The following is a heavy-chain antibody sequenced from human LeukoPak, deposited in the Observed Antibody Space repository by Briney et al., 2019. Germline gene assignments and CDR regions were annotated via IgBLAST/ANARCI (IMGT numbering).Heavy chain of an antibody. V-gene: IGHV1-2*02. D-gene: IGHD4-17*01. CDR1: GYTFTGYY. Sequence: GASVKVTCKASGYTFTGYYMHWVRQAPGQGLEWMGWINPNSGGTNYAQKFQGRVTMTRDTSISTAYMELSSLRSEDTAVYYCARIWDYGENDAFDIWGQGTMVTVSS. J-gene: IGHJ3*02. CDR3: ARIWDYGENDAFDI. CDR2: INPNSGGT.